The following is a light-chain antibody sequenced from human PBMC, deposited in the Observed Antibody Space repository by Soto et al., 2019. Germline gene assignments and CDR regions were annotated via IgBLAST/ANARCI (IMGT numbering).Light chain of an antibody. CDR2: EVS. Sequence: QSVLTQPPSASGSPGQSVTISCTGTTVGGYDFVSWYQHHPGKAPKLIIYEVSKRPSGVPDRFSGSKSGNTASLTVSGLQAEDDAEYYCSSYAGTNILLFGGGTQLTVL. CDR3: SSYAGTNILL. CDR1: TVGGYDF. J-gene: IGLJ2*01. V-gene: IGLV2-8*01.